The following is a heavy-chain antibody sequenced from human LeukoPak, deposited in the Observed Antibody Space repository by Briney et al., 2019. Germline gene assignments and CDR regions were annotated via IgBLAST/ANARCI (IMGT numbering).Heavy chain of an antibody. CDR3: AREGNVVFGSGNYLHWFDP. J-gene: IGHJ5*01. Sequence: PRASVKVSCKASGYTFTGYYLHWVRQAPGQGLEWMGWINPKSGVTKYSQKFQGRVTVTRDTSISTVYMELSRLTSDDTAVHYCAREGNVVFGSGNYLHWFDPWGQGTLITVSS. D-gene: IGHD3-10*01. V-gene: IGHV1-2*02. CDR1: GYTFTGYY. CDR2: INPKSGVT.